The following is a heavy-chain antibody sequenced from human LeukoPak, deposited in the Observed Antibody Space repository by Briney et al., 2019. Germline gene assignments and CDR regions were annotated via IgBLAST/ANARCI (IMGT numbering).Heavy chain of an antibody. CDR1: GDSISIYY. V-gene: IGHV4-4*07. CDR3: ARGRTPTTGDY. D-gene: IGHD1-26*01. J-gene: IGHJ4*02. CDR2: SYATGST. Sequence: SETLSLTCTVSGDSISIYYWSWIPQPAGKGLEWVGSSYATGSTNYTSSLSSRATMSVESSKSQFPLKLSPVAAADAAVYYCARGRTPTTGDYWGQGNLVTVSS.